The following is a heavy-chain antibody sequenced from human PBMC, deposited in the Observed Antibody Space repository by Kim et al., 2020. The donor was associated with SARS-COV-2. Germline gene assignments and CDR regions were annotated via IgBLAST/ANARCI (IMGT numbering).Heavy chain of an antibody. V-gene: IGHV3-48*01. CDR3: ASVGGSGY. D-gene: IGHD3-16*01. J-gene: IGHJ4*02. CDR1: GFTFSSYG. Sequence: GGSLRLSCAASGFTFSSYGMHWVRQAPGKGLEWVSYISSDSSTIYYADSVKGRFTISRDNAKNSLYLQMNSLRAEDTALYYCASVGGSGYWGEANLDTGS. CDR2: ISSDSSTI.